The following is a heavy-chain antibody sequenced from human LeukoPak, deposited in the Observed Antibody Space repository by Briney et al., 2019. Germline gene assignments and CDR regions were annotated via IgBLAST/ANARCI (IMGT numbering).Heavy chain of an antibody. CDR3: ARAVGSSESNWSDP. Sequence: SETLSLTCAVSGDSISSGNYYWSWIRQPAGKGLEWIGRIYTSGSTKYNPSLKSRVTISVDRSKNQFSLTLTSVTAADTAMYYCARAVGSSESNWSDPWGQGTLATVSS. J-gene: IGHJ5*02. CDR1: GDSISSGNYY. CDR2: IYTSGST. V-gene: IGHV4-61*02. D-gene: IGHD1-26*01.